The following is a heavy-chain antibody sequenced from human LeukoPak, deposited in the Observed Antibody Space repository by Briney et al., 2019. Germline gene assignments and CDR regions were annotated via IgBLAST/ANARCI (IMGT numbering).Heavy chain of an antibody. D-gene: IGHD3-10*01. CDR3: ARANYYGSGSYYLAY. V-gene: IGHV4-31*03. J-gene: IGHJ4*02. CDR2: IYYSGST. Sequence: SQTLSLTCTVSGGSISGGGYYWSWIRQHPGKDLEWIGYIYYSGSTYYNPSLKSRVTISVDTSKNQFSLKLSSVTAADAAAYYCARANYYGSGSYYLAYWGQGTLVTVSS. CDR1: GGSISGGGYY.